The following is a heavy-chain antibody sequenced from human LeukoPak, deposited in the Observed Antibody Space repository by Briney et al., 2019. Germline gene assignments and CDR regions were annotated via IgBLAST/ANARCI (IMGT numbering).Heavy chain of an antibody. CDR3: ARDRPAQSYYDSSGYYSFYY. Sequence: GASVKVSCKVSGYTLTELSMHWVRQAPGKGLEWMGGFDPEDGETIYAQKFQGRVTITADESTSTAYMELSSLRSEDTAVYYCARDRPAQSYYDSSGYYSFYYWGQGTLVTVSS. D-gene: IGHD3-22*01. CDR2: FDPEDGET. CDR1: GYTLTELS. V-gene: IGHV1-24*01. J-gene: IGHJ4*02.